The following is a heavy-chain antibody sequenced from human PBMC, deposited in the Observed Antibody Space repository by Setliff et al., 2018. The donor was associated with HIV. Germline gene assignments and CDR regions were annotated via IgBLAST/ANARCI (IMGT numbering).Heavy chain of an antibody. Sequence: GASVKVSCKPSGYSFTNHYMHWVRQAPGQGLEWMGVINPTGGSTRNTQKFQGRVAMTRETSTSTVCMELSSLRSEDTAVYYCASAGAWQRNALDIWGQGTMVTVSS. CDR2: INPTGGST. J-gene: IGHJ3*02. CDR3: ASAGAWQRNALDI. D-gene: IGHD5-12*01. CDR1: GYSFTNHY. V-gene: IGHV1-46*01.